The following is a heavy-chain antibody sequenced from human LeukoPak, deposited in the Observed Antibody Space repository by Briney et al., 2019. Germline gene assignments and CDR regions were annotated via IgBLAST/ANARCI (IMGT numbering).Heavy chain of an antibody. D-gene: IGHD4-23*01. V-gene: IGHV4-34*01. CDR3: ARGFRTTVVTPHFQH. Sequence: TETLSLTCAVYGGSFSGYYWSWIRQPPGKGLEWIGEKNHSGSTNYNPSLKSRVTISVDTSKNQFSLKLSSVTAADTAVYYCARGFRTTVVTPHFQHWGQGTLVTVSS. CDR1: GGSFSGYY. CDR2: KNHSGST. J-gene: IGHJ1*01.